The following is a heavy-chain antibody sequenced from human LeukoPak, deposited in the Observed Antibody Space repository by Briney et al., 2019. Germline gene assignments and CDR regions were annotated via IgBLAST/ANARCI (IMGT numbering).Heavy chain of an antibody. D-gene: IGHD4-17*01. CDR1: GFTFNSYG. Sequence: GGSLGLSCAASGFTFNSYGMHWVRQAPGKGLDWVAFIRYDGINKYYADSVKGRFTISRDNSKNTLYLQMNSLRAEDTAVYYCARGYYGDPSQVYYFDYWGQGTLVTVSS. J-gene: IGHJ4*02. V-gene: IGHV3-30*02. CDR3: ARGYYGDPSQVYYFDY. CDR2: IRYDGINK.